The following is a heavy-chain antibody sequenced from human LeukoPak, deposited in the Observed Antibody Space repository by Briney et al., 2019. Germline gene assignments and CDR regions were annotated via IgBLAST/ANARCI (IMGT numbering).Heavy chain of an antibody. D-gene: IGHD6-13*01. V-gene: IGHV3-21*01. Sequence: PGGSLRLSCAASGFTFSNYNMNWVRQAPGKGLEWVSSISSRNSYIYYVDSVKGRFTISRDNAKNSLYLQMNSLRAEDTAVYYCARDFEFGSAAGTPNWGQGTLVTVSS. CDR2: ISSRNSYI. CDR1: GFTFSNYN. CDR3: ARDFEFGSAAGTPN. J-gene: IGHJ4*02.